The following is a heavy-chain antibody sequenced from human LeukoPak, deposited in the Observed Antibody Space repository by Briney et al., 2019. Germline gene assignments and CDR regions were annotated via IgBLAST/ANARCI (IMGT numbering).Heavy chain of an antibody. CDR2: IYYSGT. Sequence: SQTLSLTCTVSGGSISSGGYYWSWIRQHPGKGLEWIGYIYYSGTYYNPSLKSRVTISVDTSKNQFSLKLSSVTAADTAVYYCALRRDGYNSIDYWGQGTLVTVSS. J-gene: IGHJ4*02. V-gene: IGHV4-31*03. CDR1: GGSISSGGYY. CDR3: ALRRDGYNSIDY. D-gene: IGHD5-24*01.